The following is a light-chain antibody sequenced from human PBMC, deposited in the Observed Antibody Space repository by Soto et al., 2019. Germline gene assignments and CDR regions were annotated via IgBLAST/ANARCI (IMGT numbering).Light chain of an antibody. CDR3: ATWDDSLNGFYV. CDR1: SSDVGGYNY. Sequence: QSVLTQPRSVSGSPGQSVTISCTGTSSDVGGYNYVSWYQHHPGKAPKLMIYDVDKRPSGVPGRFSGSKSGNTASLTISGLQAEDEADYFCATWDDSLNGFYVFGTGTKVTVL. J-gene: IGLJ1*01. V-gene: IGLV2-11*01. CDR2: DVD.